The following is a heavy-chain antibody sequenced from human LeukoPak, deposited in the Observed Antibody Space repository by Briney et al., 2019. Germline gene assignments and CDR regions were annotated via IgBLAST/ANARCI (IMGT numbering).Heavy chain of an antibody. D-gene: IGHD6-19*01. V-gene: IGHV4-34*01. J-gene: IGHJ4*02. CDR1: GGSFSGYY. CDR2: INHTGNT. Sequence: SETLSLTCAVYGGSFSGYYCNWIRQPPGKGLEWIGEINHTGNTNYNPSLKSRVTISVDTSKNQFSLKLSSVTAADTAVYYCARGGYRSGWDYFDYWGQGTLVTVSS. CDR3: ARGGYRSGWDYFDY.